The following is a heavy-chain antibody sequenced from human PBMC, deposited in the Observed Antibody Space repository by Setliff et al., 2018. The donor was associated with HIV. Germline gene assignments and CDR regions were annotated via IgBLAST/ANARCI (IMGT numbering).Heavy chain of an antibody. D-gene: IGHD1-26*01. V-gene: IGHV3-48*01. J-gene: IGHJ6*03. CDR2: ITGSSDTI. CDR1: GFIFSNYW. CDR3: ARVSELLAYYMDV. Sequence: PGGSLRLSCAASGFIFSNYWMSWVRQAPGKGLEWVSYITGSSDTIYYADSVKGRFTISRDNAKNSLYLQMNSLRAEDTAVYYCARVSELLAYYMDVWGKGTTVTV.